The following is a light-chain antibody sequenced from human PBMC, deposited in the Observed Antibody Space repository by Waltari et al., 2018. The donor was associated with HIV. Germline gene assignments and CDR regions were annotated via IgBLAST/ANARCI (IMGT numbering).Light chain of an antibody. V-gene: IGKV1-39*01. CDR2: AAS. J-gene: IGKJ2*01. CDR3: QENYNIFPFT. CDR1: QPISTY. Sequence: DIQLTQSPSSLSSSLGDRVTITCRASQPISTYLNWYRQRSGKAPELLIYAASTLQSGVPSRFSGSGSGTDFTLTISNLQPEDFATYYCQENYNIFPFTFGQGTKLAIK.